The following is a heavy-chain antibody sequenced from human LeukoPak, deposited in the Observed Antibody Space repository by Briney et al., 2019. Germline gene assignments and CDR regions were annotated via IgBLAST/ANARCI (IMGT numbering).Heavy chain of an antibody. CDR2: IYPVDSDT. Sequence: GESLKISCKGSGYSFTSYWIGWVRQMPGKGLEWMGIIYPVDSDTRYSPSFQGQVTISADKSISTAYLQWSSLKASDTAMYYYARRRIMITLGGVIPQDYRGPGTLVTVSS. V-gene: IGHV5-51*01. CDR1: GYSFTSYW. J-gene: IGHJ4*02. D-gene: IGHD3-16*02. CDR3: ARRRIMITLGGVIPQDY.